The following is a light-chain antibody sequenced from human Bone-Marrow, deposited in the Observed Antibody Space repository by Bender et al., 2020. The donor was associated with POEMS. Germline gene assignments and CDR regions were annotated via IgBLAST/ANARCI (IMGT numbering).Light chain of an antibody. CDR2: YDE. CDR3: ASYAGSNNLVV. J-gene: IGLJ2*01. CDR1: SSNIGNHG. Sequence: QSVVTQPPSLSEAPRQRVTISCSGSSSNIGNHGVNWYQQLPGEAPKLLIYYDELLTTGVSDRFSASKSGNTASLTVSGLQAKDEAYYSCASYAGSNNLVVFGGETKLTVL. V-gene: IGLV1-36*01.